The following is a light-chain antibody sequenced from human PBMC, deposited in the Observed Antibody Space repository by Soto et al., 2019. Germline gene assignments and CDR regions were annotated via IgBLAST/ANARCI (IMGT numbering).Light chain of an antibody. CDR2: GAS. CDR1: QSVSNNS. CDR3: QQYGSAPLT. J-gene: IGKJ4*01. V-gene: IGKV3-20*01. Sequence: ESVLTQSPGTLSVSPGERATLSCRASQSVSNNSLAWYQQKPGQAPRLLIYGASRRATGIPDRFSGSGSGTDFTLTISRLEPEDCAVYSCQQYGSAPLTFGGGTKVEIK.